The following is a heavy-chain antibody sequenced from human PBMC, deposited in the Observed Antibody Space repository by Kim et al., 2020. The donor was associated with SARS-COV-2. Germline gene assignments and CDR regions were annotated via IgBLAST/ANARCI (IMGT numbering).Heavy chain of an antibody. CDR3: ARGYCSSSRCYAGPDY. Sequence: DSEKGRFTISRDNAENSLFLQMNSLRDDDTAVYYCARGYCSSSRCYAGPDYWGQGTLVTVST. J-gene: IGHJ4*02. D-gene: IGHD2-2*01. V-gene: IGHV3-48*02.